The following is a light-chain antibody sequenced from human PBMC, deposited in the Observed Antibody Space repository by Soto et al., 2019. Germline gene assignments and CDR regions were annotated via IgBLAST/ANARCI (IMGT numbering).Light chain of an antibody. CDR1: QSSSSY. V-gene: IGKV1-39*01. CDR3: QQSYSTLFS. Sequence: DIQMTQSPSSLSASVGDRVTITCRASQSSSSYLNWYQQKPGKAPKILIYAASSLQSGVPSRFSGSGSGTDFTLTISSLQPEDFATYYCQQSYSTLFSFGPGTKVDIK. CDR2: AAS. J-gene: IGKJ3*01.